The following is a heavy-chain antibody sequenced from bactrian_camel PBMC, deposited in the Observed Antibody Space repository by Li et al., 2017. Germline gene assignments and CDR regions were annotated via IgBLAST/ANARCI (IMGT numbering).Heavy chain of an antibody. CDR1: GDTYRRNC. CDR3: AATHSWPYACPLHPGLFGV. J-gene: IGHJ6*01. V-gene: IGHV3S26*01. Sequence: VQLVESGGGSVQAGGSLRFSCVATGDTYRRNCLGWLRQAPGKEREGVSSLSSDGTITYADSTKGRFTLSTASGKNTLHLNMNSLEPEDTATYYCAATHSWPYACPLHPGLFGVWGQGTQVTVS. D-gene: IGHD1*01. CDR2: SLSSDGTI.